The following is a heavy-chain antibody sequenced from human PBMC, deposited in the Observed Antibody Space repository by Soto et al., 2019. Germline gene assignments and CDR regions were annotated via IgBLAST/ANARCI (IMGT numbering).Heavy chain of an antibody. V-gene: IGHV3-30-3*01. D-gene: IGHD3-10*01. CDR2: ISYDGSNK. CDR3: ARVDELLWFGHTRGAFDI. J-gene: IGHJ3*02. Sequence: QVQLVESGGGVVQPGRSLRLSCAASGFTFSSYAMHWVRQAPGKGLEWVAVISYDGSNKYYADSVKGRFTISRDNSKNTLYLQMNSLRAEDTAVYYCARVDELLWFGHTRGAFDIWGQGTMVTVSS. CDR1: GFTFSSYA.